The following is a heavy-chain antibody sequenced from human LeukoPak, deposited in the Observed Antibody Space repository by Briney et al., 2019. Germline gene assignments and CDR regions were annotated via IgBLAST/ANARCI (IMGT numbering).Heavy chain of an antibody. CDR3: ARGQDVAAENHFDY. CDR2: IFPSGTA. D-gene: IGHD6-25*01. J-gene: IGHJ4*02. Sequence: PSQTLSLTCTVSGGSIISGTYYWSWIRQPAGKGLEWIGRIFPSGTANYNPSLKSRVTISIDTSKNQFSLKLTSVTAADTAVYYCARGQDVAAENHFDYWGQGTLVTVSS. CDR1: GGSIISGTYY. V-gene: IGHV4-61*02.